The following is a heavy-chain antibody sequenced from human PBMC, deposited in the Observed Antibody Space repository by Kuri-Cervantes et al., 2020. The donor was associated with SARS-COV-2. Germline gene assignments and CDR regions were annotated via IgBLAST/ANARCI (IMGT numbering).Heavy chain of an antibody. V-gene: IGHV5-51*01. CDR1: VHTLTNYW. Sequence: KVSCKASVHTLTNYWIGWVRQMPGKGLEWMGIIYPGDSDTRYSPSFQGQVTISADKSISTAFLQWSSLKASDTAIYYCARRAYGEQVDYYYMDVWGKGTTVTVSS. J-gene: IGHJ6*03. CDR3: ARRAYGEQVDYYYMDV. CDR2: IYPGDSDT. D-gene: IGHD4-17*01.